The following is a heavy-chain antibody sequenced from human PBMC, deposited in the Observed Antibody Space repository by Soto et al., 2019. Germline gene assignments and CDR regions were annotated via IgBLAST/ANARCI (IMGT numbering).Heavy chain of an antibody. Sequence: QVQLQESGPGLVKPSQTLSLTCTVSGGSISSGDYYWGWIRQPPGKGLEWIGYNYYSGSTYYNPSLKSRVXIXVXXSKNQCSLRLSSVTAADTAVYYCARVEWRNSNFDHWGQGTLVTVSS. V-gene: IGHV4-30-4*01. J-gene: IGHJ4*02. CDR3: ARVEWRNSNFDH. D-gene: IGHD3-3*01. CDR1: GGSISSGDYY. CDR2: NYYSGST.